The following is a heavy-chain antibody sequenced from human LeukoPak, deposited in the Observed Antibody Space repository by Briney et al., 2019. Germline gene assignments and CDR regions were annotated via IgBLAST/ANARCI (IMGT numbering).Heavy chain of an antibody. CDR1: GGSISSYY. CDR3: ARRTTVAPEYHFGS. CDR2: IYYSGST. J-gene: IGHJ4*02. V-gene: IGHV4-59*08. Sequence: PSETLSLTCTVSGGSISSYYWSWIRQPPGKGLEWIGYIYYSGSTNYNPSLKSRVTISVDTSKNQFSLKLTSVTAADTAVYYCARRTTVAPEYHFGSWGQGILVTVSS. D-gene: IGHD1-1*01.